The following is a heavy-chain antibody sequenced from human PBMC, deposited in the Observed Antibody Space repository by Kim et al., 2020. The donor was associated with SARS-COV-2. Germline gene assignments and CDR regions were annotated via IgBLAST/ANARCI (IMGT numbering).Heavy chain of an antibody. CDR1: GFTFSSYA. V-gene: IGHV3-30*04. Sequence: GGSLRLSCAASGFTFSSYAMHWVRQAPGKGLEWVAVISYDGSNKYYVDSVKGRFTISRDNSKNTLYLQMNSLRAEDTAVYYCARGETIYADYYGMDVWGQGTTVTVSS. CDR2: ISYDGSNK. CDR3: ARGETIYADYYGMDV. D-gene: IGHD3-16*01. J-gene: IGHJ6*02.